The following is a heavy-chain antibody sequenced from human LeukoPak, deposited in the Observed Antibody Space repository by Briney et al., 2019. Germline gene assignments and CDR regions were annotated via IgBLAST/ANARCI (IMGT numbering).Heavy chain of an antibody. Sequence: PGGSLRLSCAASGFTFSSYAMSWVRQAPGKGLEWVSAISGSGGSTYYADSVKGRFTISRDNSKNSLYLQMNSLRAEDTAGNYRATDGYHDIRTDYTSDYSCEKVWGKGDTV. D-gene: IGHD3-9*01. CDR2: ISGSGGST. V-gene: IGHV3-23*01. CDR3: ATDGYHDIRTDYTSDYSCEKV. CDR1: GFTFSSYA. J-gene: IGHJ6*03.